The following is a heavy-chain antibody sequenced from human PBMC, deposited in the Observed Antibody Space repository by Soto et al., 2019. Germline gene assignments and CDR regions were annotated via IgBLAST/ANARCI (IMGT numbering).Heavy chain of an antibody. CDR3: ARRDSGGFYRFFDS. J-gene: IGHJ4*02. CDR1: GGSLSTNP. CDR2: TGSGTGPG. D-gene: IGHD2-15*01. V-gene: IGHV1-69*06. Sequence: SVKVSCKASGGSLSTNPISWVRQAPGQGLEWMGGTGSGTGPGNHAQKFQGRLTVTADKSTSTVYMELTNPSSEDTAVYYCARRDSGGFYRFFDSWGQGTLVTVSS.